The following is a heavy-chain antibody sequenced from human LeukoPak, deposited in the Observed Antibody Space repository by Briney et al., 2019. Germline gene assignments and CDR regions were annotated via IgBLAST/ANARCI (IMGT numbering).Heavy chain of an antibody. J-gene: IGHJ6*03. Sequence: GASVKVSCKASGYTFTSYDINWVRQATGQGLEWMGWMNPNSGNTGYAQKFQGRVTITRNTSISTAYMELSSLRSEDTAVYYCARLGYCSSTSCYTANHYYYCYYMDVWGKGTTVTVSS. CDR2: MNPNSGNT. CDR1: GYTFTSYD. D-gene: IGHD2-2*02. CDR3: ARLGYCSSTSCYTANHYYYCYYMDV. V-gene: IGHV1-8*03.